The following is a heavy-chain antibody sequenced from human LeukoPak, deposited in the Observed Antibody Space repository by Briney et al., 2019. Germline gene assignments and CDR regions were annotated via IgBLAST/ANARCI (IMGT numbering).Heavy chain of an antibody. D-gene: IGHD3-9*01. CDR3: ARSTSRGRYFDWPTEFDY. CDR1: GFTFSDYY. Sequence: PGGSLRLSCAASGFTFSDYYMSWIRQAPGKGLEWVSYTSSSGSTIYYADSVKGRFTISRDNAKNSLYLQMNSLRAEDTAVYYCARSTSRGRYFDWPTEFDYWGQGTLVTVSS. V-gene: IGHV3-11*01. J-gene: IGHJ4*02. CDR2: TSSSGSTI.